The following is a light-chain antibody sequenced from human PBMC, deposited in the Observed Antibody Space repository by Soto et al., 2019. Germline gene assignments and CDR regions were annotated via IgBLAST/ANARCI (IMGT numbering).Light chain of an antibody. CDR3: QHYGSTPWT. V-gene: IGKV3-20*01. CDR2: GAS. CDR1: QSVCSRC. Sequence: EIVLTQSPGTLSLSPGEGGTLSCRASQSVCSRCLAWYQQKPGQAPRLLIFGASSRATGISDTFSGSGSGTDFTLTISRLEPEDSAVYYCQHYGSTPWTFGQGTKVEI. J-gene: IGKJ1*01.